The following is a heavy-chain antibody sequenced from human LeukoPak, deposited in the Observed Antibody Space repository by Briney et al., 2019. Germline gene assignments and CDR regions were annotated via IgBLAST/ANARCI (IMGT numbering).Heavy chain of an antibody. CDR1: GFTFSNYS. CDR2: SRGTGGST. Sequence: GGSLRLFYGASGFTFSNYSMRWARQAPGKGLEGVAGSRGTGGSTPYAGSVKGRFTISRDNYNNTVYLQMRNLRVEHTAVYYCAKVVAGHTDYYSDYWGQGTLVAVSS. V-gene: IGHV3-23*01. CDR3: AKVVAGHTDYYSDY. J-gene: IGHJ4*02. D-gene: IGHD2-2*02.